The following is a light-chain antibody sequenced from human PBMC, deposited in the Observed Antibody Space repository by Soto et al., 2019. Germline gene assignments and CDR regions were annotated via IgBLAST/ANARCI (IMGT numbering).Light chain of an antibody. J-gene: IGKJ4*01. Sequence: IQLTQSPSSLPASVGDSVTITCRASEGVSRYLSWYQQKPGRAPILLISAASTLQSGVPARFSGSGSGTDFTLSITSLQPEDFATYYCQQLNTYPVTFGGGTKVEIK. CDR1: EGVSRY. CDR2: AAS. CDR3: QQLNTYPVT. V-gene: IGKV1-9*01.